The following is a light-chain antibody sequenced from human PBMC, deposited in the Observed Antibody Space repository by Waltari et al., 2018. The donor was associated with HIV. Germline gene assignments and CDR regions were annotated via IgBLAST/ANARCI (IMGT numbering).Light chain of an antibody. CDR3: QSYDSNTRI. J-gene: IGLJ1*01. Sequence: FMLTQPRPVSESPGKTVTISCTRSSGSIGSNHVKWYQQRPGSSPTTVIYEDDQRPSGVPGRFSGSIDRSSNSASLTISGLMTEDEADYYCQSYDSNTRIFGTGTKVTVL. CDR2: EDD. V-gene: IGLV6-57*01. CDR1: SGSIGSNH.